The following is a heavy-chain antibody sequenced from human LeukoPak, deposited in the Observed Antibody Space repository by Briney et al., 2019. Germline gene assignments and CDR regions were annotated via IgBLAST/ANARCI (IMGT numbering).Heavy chain of an antibody. Sequence: ASVKVSCKASGYTFTSYGISWVRQAPGQGLEWMGWISAYNGNTNYAQKFQGRVTMTTDTSTSTAYMELRSLRSDDTAVYYCVGSGDIVATKSFDYWGQGTLVTVSS. V-gene: IGHV1-18*01. CDR2: ISAYNGNT. CDR3: VGSGDIVATKSFDY. CDR1: GYTFTSYG. J-gene: IGHJ4*02. D-gene: IGHD5-12*01.